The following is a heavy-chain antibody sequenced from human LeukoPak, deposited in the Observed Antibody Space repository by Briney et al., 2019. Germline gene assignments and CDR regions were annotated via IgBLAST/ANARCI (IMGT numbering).Heavy chain of an antibody. Sequence: GGSLRLSCAASGFTFSSYSMGWVRQAPGKGLEWVSGISGSGGSTDYADSVKGRFTISRDNSKNTLYLQMNSLRVEDTAVYYCAKDPGYQVVYCFDYWGQGTLVTVSS. CDR1: GFTFSSYS. J-gene: IGHJ4*02. D-gene: IGHD2-2*01. CDR2: ISGSGGST. V-gene: IGHV3-23*01. CDR3: AKDPGYQVVYCFDY.